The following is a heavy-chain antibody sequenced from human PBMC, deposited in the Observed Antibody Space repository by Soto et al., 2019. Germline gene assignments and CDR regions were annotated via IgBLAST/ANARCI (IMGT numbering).Heavy chain of an antibody. J-gene: IGHJ5*02. CDR3: ARGIKYGAYSRWFDP. D-gene: IGHD4-17*01. CDR1: GYTFTSYD. V-gene: IGHV1-8*01. CDR2: MNPNSGNT. Sequence: QVQLVQSGAEVKKPGASVKVSCKASGYTFTSYDSNWVRQATGQGLEYLGWMNPNSGNTGYVQKFQVRVTMTRDTSISTAYMELSSLLSEDSAVYFCARGIKYGAYSRWFDPWGQGTLVTVSS.